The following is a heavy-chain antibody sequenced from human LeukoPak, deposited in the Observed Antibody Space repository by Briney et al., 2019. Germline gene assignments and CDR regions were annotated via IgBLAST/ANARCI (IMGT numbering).Heavy chain of an antibody. D-gene: IGHD6-19*01. CDR2: ISGSGGSR. CDR1: GFTFSSYA. J-gene: IGHJ5*02. V-gene: IGHV3-23*01. CDR3: AKSRSGWAYNWFDP. Sequence: GGSLRLSCAASGFTFSSYAMSWVRQAPGKGLEWVSVISGSGGSRNYADSVKGRFTISRDNSKNTLYLQMNSLRAEDTAVYYCAKSRSGWAYNWFDPWGQGTLVTVSS.